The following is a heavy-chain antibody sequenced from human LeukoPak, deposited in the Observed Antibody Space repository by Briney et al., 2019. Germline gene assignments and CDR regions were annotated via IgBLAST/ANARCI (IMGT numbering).Heavy chain of an antibody. CDR1: GYTFTSYY. Sequence: GASVKVSCKASGYTFTSYYMHWVRQAPGQGLEWMGIINPSGGSTSYAQKFQGRVTMTRDMSTSTVYMELSSLRSEDTAVYYCAREWYYYGSGSHYYFDYWGQGTLVTVSS. CDR3: AREWYYYGSGSHYYFDY. J-gene: IGHJ4*02. CDR2: INPSGGST. V-gene: IGHV1-46*01. D-gene: IGHD3-10*01.